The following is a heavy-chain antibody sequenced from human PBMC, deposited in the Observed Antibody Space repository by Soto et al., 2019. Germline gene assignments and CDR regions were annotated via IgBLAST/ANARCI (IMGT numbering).Heavy chain of an antibody. CDR2: IYYSGST. CDR3: ARVGPYSSSSVWFDP. V-gene: IGHV4-30-4*01. D-gene: IGHD6-6*01. J-gene: IGHJ5*02. Sequence: PSETLSLTCTVSGGSISSGDYYWSWIRQPPGKGLEWIGYIYYSGSTYYNPSLKSRVTISVDTSKNQFSLKLSSVTAADTAVYYCARVGPYSSSSVWFDPWGQGTLVTSPQ. CDR1: GGSISSGDYY.